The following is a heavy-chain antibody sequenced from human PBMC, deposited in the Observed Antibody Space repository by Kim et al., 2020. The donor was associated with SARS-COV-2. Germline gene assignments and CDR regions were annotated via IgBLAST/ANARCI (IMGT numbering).Heavy chain of an antibody. CDR3: ARLYCGPCHIGYHTEMDV. V-gene: IGHV4-39*01. J-gene: IGHJ6*02. CDR1: GGSISSSSYY. Sequence: SETLSLTCTVSGGSISSSSYYWGWIRQPPGKGLEWIGSIYYSGSTYYNPSLKSRVTISVDTSKNQFSLKLSSVTAADTAVYYCARLYCGPCHIGYHTEMDVWGQGTTVTVSS. CDR2: IYYSGST. D-gene: IGHD5-12*01.